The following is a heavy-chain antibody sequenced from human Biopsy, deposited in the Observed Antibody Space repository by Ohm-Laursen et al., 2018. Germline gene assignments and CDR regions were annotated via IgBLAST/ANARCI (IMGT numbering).Heavy chain of an antibody. D-gene: IGHD2-8*01. CDR2: FAPENGKT. CDR3: ARDPLNGHKHFDY. Sequence: GSVKVSCKVSGYAVTEFSMHWVRQAPGKGLEWMGGFAPENGKTIYAQKFQGRVTMTRDTSISTAYLALGSLRSADTAIYYCARDPLNGHKHFDYWGQGSLVTVSS. CDR1: GYAVTEFS. J-gene: IGHJ4*02. V-gene: IGHV1-24*01.